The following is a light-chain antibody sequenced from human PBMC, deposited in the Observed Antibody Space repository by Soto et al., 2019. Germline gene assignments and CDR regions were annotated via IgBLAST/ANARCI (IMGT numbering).Light chain of an antibody. Sequence: QSALTQPASVSGSPGQSITISCTGTSSDVGGYNYVSWYQQHPGKAPKLMICEVSNRPSGVSNRFSGSKSGNTASLTISGLQAEDEADYYCSSYSSSNTLVVFGGGTKVTVL. CDR2: EVS. CDR1: SSDVGGYNY. J-gene: IGLJ2*01. CDR3: SSYSSSNTLVV. V-gene: IGLV2-14*01.